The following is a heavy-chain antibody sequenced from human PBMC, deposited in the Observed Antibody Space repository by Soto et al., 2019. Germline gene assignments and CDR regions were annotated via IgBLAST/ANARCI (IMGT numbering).Heavy chain of an antibody. CDR2: ISYDGSNK. D-gene: IGHD4-17*01. Sequence: QVQLVESGGGVVQPGRSLRLSCAASGFTFSSYAMHWVRQAPGKGLEWVAVISYDGSNKYYADSVKGRFTISRDNSKNTLYLQMNSLRAEDTAVYYCARDKLSTTVVNNYGYCDLWGRGTLVTVSS. CDR1: GFTFSSYA. V-gene: IGHV3-30-3*01. J-gene: IGHJ2*01. CDR3: ARDKLSTTVVNNYGYCDL.